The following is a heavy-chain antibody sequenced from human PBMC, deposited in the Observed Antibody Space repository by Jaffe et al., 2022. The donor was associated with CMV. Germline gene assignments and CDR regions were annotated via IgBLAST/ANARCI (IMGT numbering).Heavy chain of an antibody. CDR1: GFTFSSYS. J-gene: IGHJ6*03. Sequence: EVQLVESGGGLVKPGGSLRLSCAASGFTFSSYSMNWVRQAPGKGLEWVSSISSSSSYIYYADSVKGRFTISRDNAKNSLYLQMNSLRAEDTAVYYCAREYYYGSGSYPYYMDVWGKGTTVTVSS. CDR2: ISSSSSYI. CDR3: AREYYYGSGSYPYYMDV. V-gene: IGHV3-21*01. D-gene: IGHD3-10*01.